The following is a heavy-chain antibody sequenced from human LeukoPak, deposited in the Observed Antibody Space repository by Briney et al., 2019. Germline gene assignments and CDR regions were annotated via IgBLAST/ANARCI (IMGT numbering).Heavy chain of an antibody. CDR1: GFTFSSYE. V-gene: IGHV3-48*03. Sequence: GGSLRLSCAASGFTFSSYEMNWVRQAPGKGLEWVSYISSSGSTIYYADSVKGLFTISRDNAKNSLYLQMNSLRAEDTAVYYCARDREEYLAVAATGDYWGQGTLVTVSS. CDR3: ARDREEYLAVAATGDY. J-gene: IGHJ4*02. D-gene: IGHD6-19*01. CDR2: ISSSGSTI.